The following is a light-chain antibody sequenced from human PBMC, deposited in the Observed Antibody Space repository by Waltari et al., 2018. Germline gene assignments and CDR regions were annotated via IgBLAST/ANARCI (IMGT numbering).Light chain of an antibody. Sequence: QSVLTQPPSASGTPGQRVTISCSGSHSNLGSNYIYWYQQFPGTAHKLLICRDNQRPSGVPDRFSGSKSGTSASLVISGLRSEDDADYYCATWDNSLSGRVFGGGTRVTVL. CDR2: RDN. CDR1: HSNLGSNY. CDR3: ATWDNSLSGRV. V-gene: IGLV1-47*01. J-gene: IGLJ3*02.